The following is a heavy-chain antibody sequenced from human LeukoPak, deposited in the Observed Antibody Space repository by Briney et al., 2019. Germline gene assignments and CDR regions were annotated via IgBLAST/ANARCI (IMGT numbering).Heavy chain of an antibody. CDR2: IYHSGST. CDR3: ARVVQSTDSSGFYLPEYFQH. D-gene: IGHD3-22*01. J-gene: IGHJ1*01. Sequence: SETLSLTCTVSGYSIGSGYHWGWIRQPPGKGLEWIGSIYHSGSTYYNPSLKSRVTISVDTSKNQFSLKLRSVTAADTAVYYCARVVQSTDSSGFYLPEYFQHWGQGTLVTVSS. V-gene: IGHV4-38-2*02. CDR1: GYSIGSGYH.